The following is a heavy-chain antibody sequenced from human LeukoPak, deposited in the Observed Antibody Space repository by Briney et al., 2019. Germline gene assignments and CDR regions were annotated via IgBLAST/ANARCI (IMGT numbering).Heavy chain of an antibody. J-gene: IGHJ3*02. CDR3: ARGLSYYYDSSGYCPDAFDI. CDR2: IHSDGSST. D-gene: IGHD3-22*01. Sequence: GGSLRLSCAASGFIFSNYWMHWVRQAPGKGLVWVSRIHSDGSSTTYADSVKGRFTISRDNAKNTLYLQMNSLRAEDTAVYYCARGLSYYYDSSGYCPDAFDIWGQGTMVTVSS. CDR1: GFIFSNYW. V-gene: IGHV3-74*01.